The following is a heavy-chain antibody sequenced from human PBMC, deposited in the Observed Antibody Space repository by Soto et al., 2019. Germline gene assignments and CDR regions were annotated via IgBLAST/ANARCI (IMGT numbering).Heavy chain of an antibody. J-gene: IGHJ6*02. CDR1: GYTFTRYG. D-gene: IGHD3-16*01. CDR3: AMVDVYVTPSPQDV. Sequence: QVQLVQSGAEVKNPGASVKVSCKASGYTFTRYGIGWARQAPGQGLEWMGWINTYNGNTNYAQNVQGSVTLTTDTSTSTAYMGLRSLRSNDTAIYYCAMVDVYVTPSPQDVWGQGTTVIVSS. V-gene: IGHV1-18*01. CDR2: INTYNGNT.